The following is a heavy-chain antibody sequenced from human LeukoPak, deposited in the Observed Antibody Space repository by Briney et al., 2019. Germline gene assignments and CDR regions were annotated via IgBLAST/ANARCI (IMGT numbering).Heavy chain of an antibody. Sequence: GGSLRLSCAASGFTFGSYSMNWVRQAPGKGLEWVSSISSSSSYIYYADSVKGRFTISRDNAKNSLYLQMNSLRAEDTAVYYCARGGDILTGLSDYWGQGTLVTVSS. V-gene: IGHV3-21*01. J-gene: IGHJ4*02. CDR3: ARGGDILTGLSDY. CDR1: GFTFGSYS. CDR2: ISSSSSYI. D-gene: IGHD3-9*01.